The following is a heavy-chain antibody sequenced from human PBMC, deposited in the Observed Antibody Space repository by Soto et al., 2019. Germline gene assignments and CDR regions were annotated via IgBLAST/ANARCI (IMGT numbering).Heavy chain of an antibody. J-gene: IGHJ5*02. CDR1: GYTFTSYY. CDR2: INPSGGST. Sequence: ASVKISCKASGYTFTSYYMHWVRQAPGQGLEWMGIINPSGGSTSYAQKFQGRVTMTRDTSTSTVYMELSSLRSEDTAVYYCARVDWNYWWFEPWGEGTLVTVSS. V-gene: IGHV1-46*01. CDR3: ARVDWNYWWFEP. D-gene: IGHD1-7*01.